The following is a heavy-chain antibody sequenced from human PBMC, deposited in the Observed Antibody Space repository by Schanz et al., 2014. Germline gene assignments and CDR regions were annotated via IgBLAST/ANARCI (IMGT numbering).Heavy chain of an antibody. Sequence: MQLVESGGGLVQPGGSLRLSCAASGFTFSSHWMHWVRQDPGKGLVWVARINSVGSNTDYADSVTGRFTISRDNAKNTLYLQMNTLRAEDTAVYYCARKMKLGVYGGKGHDSLDIWGQGTMVTFSS. CDR3: ARKMKLGVYGGKGHDSLDI. CDR1: GFTFSSHW. J-gene: IGHJ3*02. D-gene: IGHD4-17*01. CDR2: INSVGSNT. V-gene: IGHV3-74*02.